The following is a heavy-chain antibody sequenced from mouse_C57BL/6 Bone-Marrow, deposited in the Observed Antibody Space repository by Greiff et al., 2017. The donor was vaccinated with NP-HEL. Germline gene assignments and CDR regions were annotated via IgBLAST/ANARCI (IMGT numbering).Heavy chain of an antibody. J-gene: IGHJ3*01. CDR2: IDPSDSET. CDR1: GYTFTSYW. Sequence: VQLQQPGAELVRPGSSVKLSCKASGYTFTSYWMHWVKQRPIQGLEWIGNIDPSDSETHYNQKFKDKATLTVDKSSSTAYMQLSSLTSEDSAVYYCARGSNPSWFAYWGQGTLVTVSA. D-gene: IGHD1-1*01. V-gene: IGHV1-52*01. CDR3: ARGSNPSWFAY.